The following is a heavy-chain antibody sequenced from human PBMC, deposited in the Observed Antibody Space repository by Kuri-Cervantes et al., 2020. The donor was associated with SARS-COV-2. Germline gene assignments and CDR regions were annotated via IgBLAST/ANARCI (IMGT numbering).Heavy chain of an antibody. D-gene: IGHD2-2*01. J-gene: IGHJ5*02. Sequence: GESLKISCAACGLTFSSYDMHWVRQATGKGLEWVSAIGTAGDTYYPGSVKGQFTISRENAKNSLYLQMNSLRAGDTAVYYCAREETDIVVVPAAMNWFDPWGQGTLVTVSS. CDR2: IGTAGDT. V-gene: IGHV3-13*03. CDR1: GLTFSSYD. CDR3: AREETDIVVVPAAMNWFDP.